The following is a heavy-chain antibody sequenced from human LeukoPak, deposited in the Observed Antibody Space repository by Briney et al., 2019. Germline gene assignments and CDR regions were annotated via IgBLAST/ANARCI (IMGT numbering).Heavy chain of an antibody. CDR3: ARQQGGYNSMPYYYYYYMDV. V-gene: IGHV4-34*01. D-gene: IGHD5-24*01. CDR1: GGSFSGYY. Sequence: PSETLSLTCAVYGGSFSGYYWSWIRQPPGKGLEWIGEINHSGSTNYNPSLKSRATISVDTSKNQFSLKLSSVTAADTAVYYCARQQGGYNSMPYYYYYYMDVWGKGTTITISS. J-gene: IGHJ6*03. CDR2: INHSGST.